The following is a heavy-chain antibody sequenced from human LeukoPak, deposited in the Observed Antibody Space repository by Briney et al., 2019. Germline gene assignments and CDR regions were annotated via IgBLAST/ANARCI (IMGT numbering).Heavy chain of an antibody. Sequence: GGSLRLSCAASGFTFSSYNMNWVRQAPGKGLEWVSSISSSSSYIYYADSVKGRFTISRDNAKNSLYLQMNSLRAEDTAVYYCARDVSYSGGDAMGDIWGQGTMVTVSS. J-gene: IGHJ3*02. CDR3: ARDVSYSGGDAMGDI. D-gene: IGHD2-21*01. CDR2: ISSSSSYI. CDR1: GFTFSSYN. V-gene: IGHV3-21*01.